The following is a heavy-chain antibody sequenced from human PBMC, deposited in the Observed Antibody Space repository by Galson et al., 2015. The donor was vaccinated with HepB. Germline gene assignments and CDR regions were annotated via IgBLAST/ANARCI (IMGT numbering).Heavy chain of an antibody. CDR1: GFTFNDYY. CDR3: ARGPSSSRPPYGFYFDL. CDR2: INNGGSSI. Sequence: SLRLSCAASGFTFNDYYMCWVRQAPGRGLEWISYINNGGSSIYSADSVKGRFTISRDNALYLEMNSLRAEDTAVYYCARGPSSSRPPYGFYFDLWGRGTLVTVSS. D-gene: IGHD6-6*01. V-gene: IGHV3-11*01. J-gene: IGHJ2*01.